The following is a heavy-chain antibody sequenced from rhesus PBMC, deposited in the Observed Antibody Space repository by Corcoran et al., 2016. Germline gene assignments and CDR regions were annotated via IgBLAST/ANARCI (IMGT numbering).Heavy chain of an antibody. Sequence: QVQLQESGPGLVKPSETLSLTCAVSGGSISSSYYYWSWIRQAPGKGLEWIGYISYSGGTSYNPSLKSRVTISRDTSKNQFSLKLSSVTAADTAVYYCARRAAAGTIDYWGQGVLVTVSS. V-gene: IGHV4-122*02. CDR2: ISYSGGT. J-gene: IGHJ4*01. CDR1: GGSISSSYYY. D-gene: IGHD6-25*01. CDR3: ARRAAAGTIDY.